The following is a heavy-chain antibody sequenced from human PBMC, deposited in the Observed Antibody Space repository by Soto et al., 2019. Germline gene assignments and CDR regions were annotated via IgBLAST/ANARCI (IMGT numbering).Heavy chain of an antibody. CDR1: GFTFSSYG. J-gene: IGHJ5*02. CDR2: ISISGGYT. CDR3: AKPYYYDSSGPNWFDP. V-gene: IGHV3-23*01. D-gene: IGHD3-22*01. Sequence: GGSLRLSXAASGFTFSSYGMHWVRQAPGKGLAWVSTISISGGYTYYADSVKGRFTISRDNSKNTLSLQMNSLRAEDTAVYYCAKPYYYDSSGPNWFDPWGQGTLVTVSS.